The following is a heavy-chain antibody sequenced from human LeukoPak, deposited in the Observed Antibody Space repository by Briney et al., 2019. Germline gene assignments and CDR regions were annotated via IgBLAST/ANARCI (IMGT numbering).Heavy chain of an antibody. J-gene: IGHJ4*02. Sequence: GGSLRLSCVASGFTFSNYWMSWVRQAPGKGLEWVAYIKQDGSEKYYVDSVKGRFTISRDNAKKSLYLQMNSLRAEDTAVYYCARHFRDSYGPHYFDYWGQGTLVTVSS. V-gene: IGHV3-7*01. CDR1: GFTFSNYW. CDR2: IKQDGSEK. CDR3: ARHFRDSYGPHYFDY. D-gene: IGHD5-18*01.